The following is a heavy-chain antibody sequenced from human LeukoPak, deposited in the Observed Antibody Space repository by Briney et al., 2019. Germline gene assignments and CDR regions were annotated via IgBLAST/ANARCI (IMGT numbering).Heavy chain of an antibody. D-gene: IGHD2-2*01. Sequence: GASAKVSCKASGYTFTDYYMHWVRQAPGQGLEWMGWINPNSGGTNYAQKFQGRVTMTRDTSISTAYMELSRLRSDDTAVYYCASEEIQGQLHRSWFDPWGQGTLVTVSS. J-gene: IGHJ5*02. V-gene: IGHV1-2*02. CDR3: ASEEIQGQLHRSWFDP. CDR2: INPNSGGT. CDR1: GYTFTDYY.